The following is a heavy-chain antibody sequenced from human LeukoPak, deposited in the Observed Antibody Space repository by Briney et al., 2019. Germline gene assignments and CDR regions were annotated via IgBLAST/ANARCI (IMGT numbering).Heavy chain of an antibody. CDR1: GFTVSSNY. J-gene: IGHJ4*02. Sequence: GGSLRLSCAASGFTVSSNYMSWVRQAPGKGLEWVSVIYSGGSTYYADSVKGRFTISRDNSKSTLYIQMDSLRAEDTAVYYCATASAHAFDYWGQGTLVTVSS. V-gene: IGHV3-53*01. CDR3: ATASAHAFDY. CDR2: IYSGGST.